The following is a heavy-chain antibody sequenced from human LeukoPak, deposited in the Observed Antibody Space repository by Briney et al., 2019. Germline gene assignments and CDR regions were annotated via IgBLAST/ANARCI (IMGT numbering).Heavy chain of an antibody. J-gene: IGHJ4*02. Sequence: GGSLRLSCAASGFTFDDYGMSWVRQAPGKGLEWVSGINWNGGSTGYADSVKGRFTISRDNAKNSLYLQMNSLRAEDTAVYYCARDYGGSSPFDYWGQGTLVTVSS. V-gene: IGHV3-20*04. CDR2: INWNGGST. CDR1: GFTFDDYG. CDR3: ARDYGGSSPFDY. D-gene: IGHD4-23*01.